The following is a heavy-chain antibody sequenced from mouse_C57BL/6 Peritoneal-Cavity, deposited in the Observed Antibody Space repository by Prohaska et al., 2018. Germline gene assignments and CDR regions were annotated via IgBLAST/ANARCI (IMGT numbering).Heavy chain of an antibody. Sequence: DVQLQESGPGLVKSSQSLSLTCSVTGYSITSGYYWNWIRQFPGNKLEWMGYISYDGSNNYNPSLKNRISITRDTSKNQFFLKLNSVTTEDTATYYCASLYDGYSLDYWGQGTTLTVSS. CDR3: ASLYDGYSLDY. CDR2: ISYDGSN. D-gene: IGHD2-3*01. CDR1: GYSITSGYY. V-gene: IGHV3-6*01. J-gene: IGHJ2*01.